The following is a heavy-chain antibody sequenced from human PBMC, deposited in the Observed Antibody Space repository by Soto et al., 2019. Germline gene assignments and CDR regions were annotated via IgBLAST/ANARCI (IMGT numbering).Heavy chain of an antibody. J-gene: IGHJ4*02. V-gene: IGHV4-4*02. D-gene: IGHD1-7*01. CDR2: ICRTGST. CDR3: ASRDPGTSVYY. CDR1: GGSFTSNNW. Sequence: SETLSLTCAVSGGSFTSNNWWTWVRQPPGQGLEWIGEICRTGSTNYNPSLKSRVTISLDKSENQFSLKVTSLTAADTAVYYCASRDPGTSVYYWSQGTFVTVPS.